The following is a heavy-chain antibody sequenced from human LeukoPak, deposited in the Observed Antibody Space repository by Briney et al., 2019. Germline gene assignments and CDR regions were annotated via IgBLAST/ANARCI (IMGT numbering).Heavy chain of an antibody. CDR1: GGSVSSGSYY. V-gene: IGHV4-61*01. D-gene: IGHD3-10*01. J-gene: IGHJ6*04. CDR3: ARDHYYGSGDDYYYYYGMDV. CDR2: IYYSGST. Sequence: SETLSLTCTVSGGSVSSGSYYWSWIRQPPGKGLEWIGYIYYSGSTNHNPSLKSRVTISVDTSKNQFSLKLSSVTAADTAVYYCARDHYYGSGDDYYYYYGMDVWGKGTTVTVSS.